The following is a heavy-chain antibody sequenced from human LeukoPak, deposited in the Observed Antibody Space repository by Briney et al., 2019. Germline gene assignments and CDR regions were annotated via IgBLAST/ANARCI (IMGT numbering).Heavy chain of an antibody. CDR1: GDTFSSYA. J-gene: IGHJ4*02. CDR3: ARGRMAGTYVFDY. CDR2: IIPIFGTA. V-gene: IGHV1-69*13. D-gene: IGHD6-19*01. Sequence: ASVKVSCKASGDTFSSYAISWVRQAPGQGLEWMGGIIPIFGTANYAQKFQGRVTITADESTSTAYMELSSLRSEDTAVYYCARGRMAGTYVFDYWGQGTLVTVSS.